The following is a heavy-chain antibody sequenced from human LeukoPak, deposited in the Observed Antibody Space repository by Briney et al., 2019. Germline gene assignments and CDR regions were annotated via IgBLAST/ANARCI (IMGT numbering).Heavy chain of an antibody. J-gene: IGHJ3*02. D-gene: IGHD3-9*01. CDR3: AKGGRLHYDFLTGYWMTPDDVFDI. CDR1: GGSFSDHY. Sequence: PSETLSLTCAVNGGSFSDHYWSWIRQPPGKGLEGAGEFNHRGTTNHNPSLKGRLTMSLDTARSHVSLKLTSVTAGDTAVYYCAKGGRLHYDFLTGYWMTPDDVFDIWGQGTMVTVSS. CDR2: FNHRGTT. V-gene: IGHV4-34*01.